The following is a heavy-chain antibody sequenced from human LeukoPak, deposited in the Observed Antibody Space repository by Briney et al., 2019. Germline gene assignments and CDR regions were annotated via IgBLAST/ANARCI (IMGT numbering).Heavy chain of an antibody. CDR3: ARGGFTTMVRGVIITLDAFDI. Sequence: ASVKVSCKVSGYTLTELSMHWVRQAPGKGLEWMGGFDPEDGERIYAQKFQGRVTMTEDTSTDTAYMELSSLRSEDTAVYYCARGGFTTMVRGVIITLDAFDIWGQGTMVTVSS. V-gene: IGHV1-24*01. CDR1: GYTLTELS. D-gene: IGHD3-10*01. CDR2: FDPEDGER. J-gene: IGHJ3*02.